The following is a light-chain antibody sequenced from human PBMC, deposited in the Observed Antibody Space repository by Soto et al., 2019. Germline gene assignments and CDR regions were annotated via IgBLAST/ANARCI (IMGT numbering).Light chain of an antibody. J-gene: IGKJ1*01. Sequence: DVVITQSPLSLPVTLGQPASISCRSNQSLVHSDGIAYFSWFQQRPGRSPRRLIYKVSNRDSGVPARFSGSGSGTDFALKISRVEAEDVATYYCMQGGHWPWTFGQGTKV. CDR1: QSLVHSDGIAY. V-gene: IGKV2-30*02. CDR2: KVS. CDR3: MQGGHWPWT.